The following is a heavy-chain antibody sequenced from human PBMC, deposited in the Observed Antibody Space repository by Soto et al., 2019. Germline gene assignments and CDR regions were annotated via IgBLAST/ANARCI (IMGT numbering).Heavy chain of an antibody. CDR1: GVSISTGGRF. CDR3: ATGLRPTGSPGYWYFDL. J-gene: IGHJ2*01. CDR2: IYYSGNT. D-gene: IGHD1-1*01. Sequence: QVQLQESGPGLVKPSQTLSLTCTVSGVSISTGGRFWSWVRQHPEKGLEWIGNIYYSGNTVYNPSLKSRLTISVDTSKNQFSLTLTSVTAADTALYYCATGLRPTGSPGYWYFDLWGRGALVTVSS. V-gene: IGHV4-31*03.